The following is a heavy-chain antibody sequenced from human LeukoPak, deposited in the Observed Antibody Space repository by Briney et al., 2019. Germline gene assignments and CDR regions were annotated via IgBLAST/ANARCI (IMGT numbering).Heavy chain of an antibody. CDR2: INSDGSST. D-gene: IGHD2-8*01. Sequence: GGSLRLSCAASGFTFSSYWMHWVRQAPGKGLVWVSRINSDGSSTSYADSVKGRFTISRDNAKNTLYLQMNSLRAEDMAVYYCVRDGKWFDAFDIWGQGTMVTVSS. J-gene: IGHJ3*02. V-gene: IGHV3-74*01. CDR1: GFTFSSYW. CDR3: VRDGKWFDAFDI.